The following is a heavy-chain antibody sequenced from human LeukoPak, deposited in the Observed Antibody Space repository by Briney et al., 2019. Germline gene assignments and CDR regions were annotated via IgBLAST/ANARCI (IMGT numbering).Heavy chain of an antibody. D-gene: IGHD6-13*01. V-gene: IGHV4-61*08. J-gene: IGHJ4*02. CDR1: GGSISSGGYS. CDR3: AREGRYSSSTPGY. Sequence: SETLSLTCAVSGGSISSGGYSWSWIRQPPGKGLEWIGYIYYSGSTNYNPSLKSRVTISVDTSKNQFSLKLSSVTAADTAVYYCAREGRYSSSTPGYWGQGTLVTVSS. CDR2: IYYSGST.